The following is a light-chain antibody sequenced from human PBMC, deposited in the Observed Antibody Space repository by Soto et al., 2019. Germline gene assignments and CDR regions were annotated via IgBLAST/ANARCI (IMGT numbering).Light chain of an antibody. Sequence: IGLTQSPGSLSLSPGDRATLSCRASQTVTSSYLAWCQQKPGQAPRLLIYGAASRATGIADRFSGSGSGTDVSLTISRLEPEDFAVYYCRQYGRSLGFAFGGGTKVDIK. J-gene: IGKJ4*01. CDR1: QTVTSSY. CDR3: RQYGRSLGFA. V-gene: IGKV3-20*01. CDR2: GAA.